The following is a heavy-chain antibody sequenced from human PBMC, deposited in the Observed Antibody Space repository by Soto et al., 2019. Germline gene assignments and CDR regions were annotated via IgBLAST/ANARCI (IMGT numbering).Heavy chain of an antibody. Sequence: SETLSLTCAVYGGSFSGYYWSWIRQPPGKGLEWIGEINHSGSTNYNPSLKSRVTISVDTSKNQFSPKLSSVTAADTAVYYCARVRVAGYYYYYGMDVWGQETTVTVSS. D-gene: IGHD6-19*01. CDR2: INHSGST. V-gene: IGHV4-34*01. CDR3: ARVRVAGYYYYYGMDV. CDR1: GGSFSGYY. J-gene: IGHJ6*02.